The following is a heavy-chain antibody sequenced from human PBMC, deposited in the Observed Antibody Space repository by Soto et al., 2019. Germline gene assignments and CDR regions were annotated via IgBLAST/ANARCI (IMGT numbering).Heavy chain of an antibody. V-gene: IGHV5-10-1*01. Sequence: GESLKISCKGSGYSFTSYWISWVRQMPGKGLEWMGRIDPSDSYTNYSPSFQGHVTISADKSISTAYLQWSSLKASDTAMYYCAREPGPTRTMDVSDQGTTITVSS. CDR2: IDPSDSYT. CDR1: GYSFTSYW. CDR3: AREPGPTRTMDV. J-gene: IGHJ6*02.